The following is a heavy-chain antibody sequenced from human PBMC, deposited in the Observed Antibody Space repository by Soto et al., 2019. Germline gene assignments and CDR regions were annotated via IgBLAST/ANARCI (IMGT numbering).Heavy chain of an antibody. V-gene: IGHV3-48*03. D-gene: IGHD1-26*01. J-gene: IGHJ2*01. CDR2: ISSSGSTI. Sequence: GGSLRLSCAASGFTFSSYEMNWVRQAPGKGLEWVSYISSSGSTIYYADSVKGRFTISRDNAKNSLYLQMNSLRAEDTAVYYCARERGGWELLNWYFDLWGRGTLVTVS. CDR1: GFTFSSYE. CDR3: ARERGGWELLNWYFDL.